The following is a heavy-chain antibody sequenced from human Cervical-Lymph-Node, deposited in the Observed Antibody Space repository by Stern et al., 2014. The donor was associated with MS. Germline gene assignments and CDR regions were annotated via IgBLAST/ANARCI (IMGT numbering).Heavy chain of an antibody. CDR3: ARHVQGFDY. CDR2: IYPYDSDT. J-gene: IGHJ4*02. V-gene: IGHV5-51*01. Sequence: VQLVQSGAEVKKPGESLKISCKLSGYRFTIYYIAWVRQMPGKGLELMGVIYPYDSDTTYSPSYQGQVTISADKSITTAYLQWSSLRASDTAMYYCARHVQGFDYWGQGTLVTVSS. CDR1: GYRFTIYY.